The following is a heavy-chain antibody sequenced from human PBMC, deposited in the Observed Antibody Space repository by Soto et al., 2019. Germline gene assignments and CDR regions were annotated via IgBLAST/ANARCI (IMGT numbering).Heavy chain of an antibody. CDR2: IYWDDEK. V-gene: IGHV2-5*02. CDR1: GFSLTNSGVG. D-gene: IGHD3-10*01. Sequence: QITLKESGPTLVKPTHTLTLTCSFSGFSLTNSGVGVGWIRQPPGKALEWLAFIYWDDEKHYRPSLQSRLTVTKDIAKDEGGLAMTNMDPVDTATYYCAHTRSITYYGGGGDYDYWGQGTLVIVSS. J-gene: IGHJ4*02. CDR3: AHTRSITYYGGGGDYDY.